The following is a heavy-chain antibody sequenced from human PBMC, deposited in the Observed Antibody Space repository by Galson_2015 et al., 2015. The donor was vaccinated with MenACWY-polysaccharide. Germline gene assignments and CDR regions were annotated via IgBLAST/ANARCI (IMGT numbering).Heavy chain of an antibody. V-gene: IGHV4-34*01. Sequence: SETLSLTCGVSGGSFSAYCWSWIRQTPGKGLEWIGESDRSGGTTYNPTLKSRVTISVDTSKNHFSLTLNSVTAADTAVYYCARVDFWSGYPYLDKWGQGTLVTVSS. CDR2: SDRSGGT. CDR1: GGSFSAYC. CDR3: ARVDFWSGYPYLDK. J-gene: IGHJ4*02. D-gene: IGHD3-3*01.